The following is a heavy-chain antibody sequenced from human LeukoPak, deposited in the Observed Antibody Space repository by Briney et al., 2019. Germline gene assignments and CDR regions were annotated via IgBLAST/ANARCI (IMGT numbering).Heavy chain of an antibody. CDR2: ISSSSSYI. Sequence: GGSLRLSCAASGFTFSSYSMNWVRQAPGKGLEWVSSISSSSSYIYYADSVKGRFTISRDNAKDSLYLQMNSLRAEDTAVYYCARELIGDYYYMDVWGKGTTVTVSS. J-gene: IGHJ6*03. CDR3: ARELIGDYYYMDV. D-gene: IGHD2/OR15-2a*01. CDR1: GFTFSSYS. V-gene: IGHV3-21*01.